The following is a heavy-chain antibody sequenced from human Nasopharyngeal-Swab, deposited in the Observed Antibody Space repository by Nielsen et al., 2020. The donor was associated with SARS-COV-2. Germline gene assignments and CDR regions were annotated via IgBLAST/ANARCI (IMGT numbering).Heavy chain of an antibody. Sequence: SETLSLTCTVSGGSISSYYWSWIRQPPGKGLAWIGYIYYSGSTNYNPSLKSRVTISVDTSKNQFSLKLSSVTAADTAVYYCARAGVGGAFDIWGQGTMVTVSS. V-gene: IGHV4-59*01. J-gene: IGHJ3*02. CDR3: ARAGVGGAFDI. D-gene: IGHD3-16*01. CDR1: GGSISSYY. CDR2: IYYSGST.